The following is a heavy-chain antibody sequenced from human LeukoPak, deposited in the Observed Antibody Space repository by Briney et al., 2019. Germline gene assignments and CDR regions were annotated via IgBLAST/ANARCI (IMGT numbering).Heavy chain of an antibody. CDR1: GGSIRSGDYY. V-gene: IGHV4-30-4*08. Sequence: SETLSLTCTVSGGSIRSGDYYWSWIRQPPGKGLEWIGYIYYSGSTYYNPSFKSCFTISVDTSKNRFSLRLTSVTAADTAVYYCARGENYYDSSGYYFDSWGQGTLVTVSS. D-gene: IGHD3-22*01. J-gene: IGHJ4*02. CDR3: ARGENYYDSSGYYFDS. CDR2: IYYSGST.